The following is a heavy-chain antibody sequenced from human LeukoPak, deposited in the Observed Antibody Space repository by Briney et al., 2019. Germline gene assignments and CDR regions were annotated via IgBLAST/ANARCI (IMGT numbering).Heavy chain of an antibody. CDR3: ARVLSIPWELYY. V-gene: IGHV3-30-3*01. D-gene: IGHD1-26*01. CDR1: GFTFSSYA. CDR2: ISYDGSNK. Sequence: GRSLRLSCAASGFTFSSYAMHWVRQAPGKGLEWVAVISYDGSNKYYADSVKGRFTISRDNSKNTLYLQMNSLRAEDTAVYYCARVLSIPWELYYWGQRTLVTVSS. J-gene: IGHJ4*02.